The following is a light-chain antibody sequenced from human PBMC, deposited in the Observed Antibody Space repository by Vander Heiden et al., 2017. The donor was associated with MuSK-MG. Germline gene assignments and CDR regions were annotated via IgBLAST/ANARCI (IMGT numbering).Light chain of an antibody. Sequence: QSGLTQLASVCGCPGQSTILSCTRPIGAVGSSNLVSWYIHLPGNAPKRMIYEGSKRPSGVAHDFSGAKSGDTTALTITRLEAEDEADYYYCAYEGSSTTWVFGTGTKVTVL. J-gene: IGLJ1*01. V-gene: IGLV2-23*01. CDR2: EGS. CDR1: IGAVGSSNL. CDR3: CAYEGSSTTWV.